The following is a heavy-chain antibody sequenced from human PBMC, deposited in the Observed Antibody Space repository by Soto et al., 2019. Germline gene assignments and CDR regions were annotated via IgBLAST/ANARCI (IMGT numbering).Heavy chain of an antibody. CDR1: GGSISSGGYS. J-gene: IGHJ4*02. Sequence: SETLSLTCAVSGGSISSGGYSWSWIRQPPGKGLEWIGYIYHSGSTYYNPSLKSRVTISVDTSKNQFSLKLSSVTAADTAVYYCARHNSGSGYFHHYYFDYWGQGTLVTVSS. CDR2: IYHSGST. D-gene: IGHD3-22*01. CDR3: ARHNSGSGYFHHYYFDY. V-gene: IGHV4-30-2*01.